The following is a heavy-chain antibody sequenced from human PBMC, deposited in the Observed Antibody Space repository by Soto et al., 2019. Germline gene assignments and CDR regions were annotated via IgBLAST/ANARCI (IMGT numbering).Heavy chain of an antibody. CDR3: ARGLRSSWYGGNCGMDV. D-gene: IGHD6-13*01. CDR1: GFTFSSYE. V-gene: IGHV3-48*03. J-gene: IGHJ6*02. CDR2: ISSSGSTI. Sequence: PGGSLRLSCAASGFTFSSYEMNWVRQAPGKGLEWVSYISSSGSTIYYADSVKGRFTISRDNAKNSLYLQMNSLRAEDTAVYYCARGLRSSWYGGNCGMDVWGQGTTVTVSS.